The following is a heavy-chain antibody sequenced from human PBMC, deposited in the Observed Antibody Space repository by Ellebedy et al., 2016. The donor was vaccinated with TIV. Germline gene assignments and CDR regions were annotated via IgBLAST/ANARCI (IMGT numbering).Heavy chain of an antibody. CDR1: GFTFSSYW. CDR3: AREGYYTGLYDFWSGYSQGFDY. CDR2: IKQDGSEK. V-gene: IGHV3-7*01. D-gene: IGHD3-3*01. Sequence: GESLKISCAASGFTFSSYWMSWVRQAPGKGLEWVANIKQDGSEKYYVDSVKGRFTISRDNAKNSLYLQMNSLRAEDTAVYYCAREGYYTGLYDFWSGYSQGFDYWGQGTLVTVSS. J-gene: IGHJ4*02.